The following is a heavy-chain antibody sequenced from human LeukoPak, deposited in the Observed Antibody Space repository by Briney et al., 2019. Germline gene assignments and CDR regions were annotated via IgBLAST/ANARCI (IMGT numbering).Heavy chain of an antibody. Sequence: PSETLSLTCAVYGGSFSAYYWSWIRQPPGKGLEWIGEINHSGSTNYNPSLKSRATISVDTSKNQFSLKLSSVTAADTAVYYCARGPDGSGNADYWGQGTLVTVSS. J-gene: IGHJ4*02. CDR2: INHSGST. CDR1: GGSFSAYY. D-gene: IGHD3-10*01. CDR3: ARGPDGSGNADY. V-gene: IGHV4-34*01.